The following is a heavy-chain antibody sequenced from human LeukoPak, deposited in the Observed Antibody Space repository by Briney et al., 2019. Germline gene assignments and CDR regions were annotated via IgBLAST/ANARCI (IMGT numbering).Heavy chain of an antibody. Sequence: GGSLRLSCAASGFTFSSYGMSWVRQAPGKGLEWVSAISGSGGSTYYADSVKGRFTISRDNSKNTLYLQMNSLRAEDTAVYYCAKSLKWLVSAFDIWGQGTMVTVSS. J-gene: IGHJ3*02. CDR1: GFTFSSYG. CDR3: AKSLKWLVSAFDI. CDR2: ISGSGGST. D-gene: IGHD3-22*01. V-gene: IGHV3-23*01.